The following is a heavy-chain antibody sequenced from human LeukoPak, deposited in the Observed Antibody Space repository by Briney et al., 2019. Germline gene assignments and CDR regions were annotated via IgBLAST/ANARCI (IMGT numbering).Heavy chain of an antibody. V-gene: IGHV3-66*01. Sequence: GGSLRLSCAASGFTVSSDYMSWVRQAPGKGLEWVSVIYSGGSIYYADSVKGRFTISRDNSKNTLYLQMNSLRAEDTAVYYCARDFRWVAGLDYWGQGTLVTVSS. D-gene: IGHD6-19*01. CDR3: ARDFRWVAGLDY. CDR2: IYSGGSI. J-gene: IGHJ4*02. CDR1: GFTVSSDY.